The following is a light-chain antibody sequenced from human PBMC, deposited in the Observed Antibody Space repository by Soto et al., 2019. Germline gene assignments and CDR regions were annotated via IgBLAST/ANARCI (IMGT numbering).Light chain of an antibody. Sequence: SALTQPASVSGSPGQSITISCPGTSSDFGGYNYVSWYQQHPGKAPKLMIYDVSNRPSGVSNRFSGSKSGNTASLTISGLQAEDEADYYCSSYTSSSTPVVFGGGTKVTVL. CDR2: DVS. J-gene: IGLJ2*01. V-gene: IGLV2-14*01. CDR3: SSYTSSSTPVV. CDR1: SSDFGGYNY.